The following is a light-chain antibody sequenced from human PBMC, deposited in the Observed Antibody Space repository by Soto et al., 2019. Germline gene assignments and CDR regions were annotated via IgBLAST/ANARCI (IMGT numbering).Light chain of an antibody. CDR3: QQYKSFTWT. V-gene: IGKV1-5*01. CDR2: DSS. Sequence: DIQLTQSPSTLSASVGDRVTITCRASHTISGWLAWYQQKPGKAPKSLIYDSSILESEVPSRFSGSGSGTEFTLTISGLQPDDFATYYCQQYKSFTWTFGQGTKVEF. CDR1: HTISGW. J-gene: IGKJ1*01.